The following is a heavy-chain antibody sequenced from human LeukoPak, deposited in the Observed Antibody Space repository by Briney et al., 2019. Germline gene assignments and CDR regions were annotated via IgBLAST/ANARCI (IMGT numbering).Heavy chain of an antibody. Sequence: GGSLRLSCAASGFTFSSYAMHWVRQAPGKGLEWVAIISNDGSNKYYADSVKGRFTISRDNSKNTLSLQMNSLRADDTAVYYCTRDANYYGSGSYYGNWGQGTLVTVSS. CDR3: TRDANYYGSGSYYGN. CDR2: ISNDGSNK. D-gene: IGHD3-10*01. CDR1: GFTFSSYA. V-gene: IGHV3-30-3*01. J-gene: IGHJ4*02.